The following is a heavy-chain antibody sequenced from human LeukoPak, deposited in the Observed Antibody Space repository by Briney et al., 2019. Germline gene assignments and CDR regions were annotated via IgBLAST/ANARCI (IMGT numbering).Heavy chain of an antibody. CDR2: IYTSGST. D-gene: IGHD1-26*01. J-gene: IGHJ4*02. V-gene: IGHV4-4*07. CDR3: ARGGTSGCYWGFDY. Sequence: SETLSLTCTVSGGSISSYYWRWIRQPAGKGLEWIGRIYTSGSTNYNPSLKSRVTMSVDTSKNQFSLKLSSVTAADTAVYYCARGGTSGCYWGFDYWGQGTLVTVSS. CDR1: GGSISSYY.